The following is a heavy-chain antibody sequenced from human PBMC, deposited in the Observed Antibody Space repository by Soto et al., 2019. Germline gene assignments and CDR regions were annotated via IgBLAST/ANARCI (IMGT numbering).Heavy chain of an antibody. V-gene: IGHV4-30-2*01. J-gene: IGHJ6*02. CDR1: GGSISSGGYS. Sequence: SETLSLTCAVSGGSISSGGYSWSWIRQPPGKGLEWIGYIQHGGSTYYNPSLKSRVTISVDRSKNQFSLKLTSVTAADTAVYYCARAHYGDYGYGMDVWGHGTTVTV. CDR2: IQHGGST. D-gene: IGHD4-17*01. CDR3: ARAHYGDYGYGMDV.